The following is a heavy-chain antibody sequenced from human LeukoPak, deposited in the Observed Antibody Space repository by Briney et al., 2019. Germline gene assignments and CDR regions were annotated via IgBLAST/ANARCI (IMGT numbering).Heavy chain of an antibody. CDR2: IRYDGSKK. J-gene: IGHJ4*02. D-gene: IGHD4-17*01. CDR3: AKDLARRRGYGDLNY. CDR1: GFTFSSYG. Sequence: GGSLRLSCAASGFTFSSYGMHWVRQAPGKGLEWVAFIRYDGSKKYYADSVKGRFTISRDNSKNTLYLQMNSLRAEDTAVYYCAKDLARRRGYGDLNYWGQGTLVTVSS. V-gene: IGHV3-30*02.